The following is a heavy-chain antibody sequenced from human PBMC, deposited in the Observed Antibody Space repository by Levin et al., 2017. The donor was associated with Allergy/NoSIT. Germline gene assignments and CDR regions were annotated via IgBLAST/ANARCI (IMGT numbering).Heavy chain of an antibody. V-gene: IGHV3-9*01. D-gene: IGHD3-9*01. Sequence: GGSLRLSCTASGFTFDDHAMHWVRQAPEKGLEWVAGITWNSGTIDYADSVKGRFTISRDNDKNSLYLQLNGLRAEDTALYYCAKDFTKQYACLTGPFDYWGQGTLVTVSS. CDR2: ITWNSGTI. CDR1: GFTFDDHA. CDR3: AKDFTKQYACLTGPFDY. J-gene: IGHJ4*02.